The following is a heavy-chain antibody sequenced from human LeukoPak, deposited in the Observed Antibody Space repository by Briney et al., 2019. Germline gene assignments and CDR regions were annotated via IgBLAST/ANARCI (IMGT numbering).Heavy chain of an antibody. Sequence: ASVKVSCKASGYTFTSYGISWVRQAPGQGLEWKGWISAHNGNTNYEEKVQGRVTMTTDTSTSTAYMELRSLRSDDTAVYYCARDKGTVATYYYYYMDVWGKGTTVTVSS. CDR2: ISAHNGNT. J-gene: IGHJ6*03. D-gene: IGHD6-19*01. CDR3: ARDKGTVATYYYYYMDV. CDR1: GYTFTSYG. V-gene: IGHV1-18*01.